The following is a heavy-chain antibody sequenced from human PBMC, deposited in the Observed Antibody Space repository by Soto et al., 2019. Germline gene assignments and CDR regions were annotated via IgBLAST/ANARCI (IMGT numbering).Heavy chain of an antibody. CDR3: ARDAEGHGDYDQADDDAFDI. CDR2: ISAYNGNT. Sequence: ASVEVSCKAAGYAWTGCGIRWVRQAPGQGLEWMGWISAYNGNTNYAQKLQGRVTMTTDTSTSTAYMELRSLRSDDTAVYYCARDAEGHGDYDQADDDAFDIWGQGTMVTVSS. D-gene: IGHD4-17*01. J-gene: IGHJ3*02. V-gene: IGHV1-18*01. CDR1: GYAWTGCG.